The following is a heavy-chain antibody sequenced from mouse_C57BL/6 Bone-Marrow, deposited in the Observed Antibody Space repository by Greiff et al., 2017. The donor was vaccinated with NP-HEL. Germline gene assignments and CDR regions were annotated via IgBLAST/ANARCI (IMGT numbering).Heavy chain of an antibody. J-gene: IGHJ3*01. V-gene: IGHV1-81*01. Sequence: VKLQQSGAELARPGASVKLSCKASGYTFTSYGISWVKQRTGQGLEWIGEIYPRSGNTYYNEKLKGKATLTADKSSSAAYMELRSLTSEDSAVYFCARWGLWLTSWFAYWGQGTLVTVSA. D-gene: IGHD4-1*01. CDR1: GYTFTSYG. CDR2: IYPRSGNT. CDR3: ARWGLWLTSWFAY.